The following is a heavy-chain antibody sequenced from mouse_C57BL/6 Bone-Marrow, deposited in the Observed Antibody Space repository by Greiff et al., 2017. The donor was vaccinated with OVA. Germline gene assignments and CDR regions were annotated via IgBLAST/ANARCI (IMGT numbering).Heavy chain of an antibody. J-gene: IGHJ4*01. CDR3: ARPDDNDSDYYAMDD. Sequence: QVQLQQPGAELVKPGASVKLSCKASGYTFTSYWMHWVKQRPGQGLEWMGMIDPYSGSTNYNQKFKSKATVTVDKSSSPAYMQLSSLTSEDSSVYDSARPDDNDSDYYAMDDWGQGTAVTVSS. V-gene: IGHV1-64*01. CDR2: IDPYSGST. CDR1: GYTFTSYW. D-gene: IGHD2-4*01.